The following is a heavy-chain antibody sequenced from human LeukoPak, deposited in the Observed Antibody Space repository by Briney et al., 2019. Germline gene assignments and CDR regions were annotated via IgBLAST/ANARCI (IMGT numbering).Heavy chain of an antibody. D-gene: IGHD1-26*01. CDR3: ARGIVDGSYRG. J-gene: IGHJ4*02. CDR2: INGDGTIA. Sequence: GGSLRLSCAASGFTFRGYWMEWVRQAPGKGLVWVSRINGDGTIANYADSVKGRFTISRDNAKNTLYLEINSLRAEDTAVYYCARGIVDGSYRGWGQGTLVTVSS. CDR1: GFTFRGYW. V-gene: IGHV3-74*01.